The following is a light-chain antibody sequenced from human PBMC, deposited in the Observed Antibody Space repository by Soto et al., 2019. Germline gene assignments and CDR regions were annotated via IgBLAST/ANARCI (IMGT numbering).Light chain of an antibody. CDR1: SADIGAYKF. CDR3: CSFTRSSTRV. V-gene: IGLV2-14*03. CDR2: DDS. Sequence: QSALSQPASVSGSPGQSITISCTGTSADIGAYKFVSWYQQHPGKAPKLIIYDDSARPSGVSDRFSGSKSGNTASLTISGLQPEDEAVYYCCSFTRSSTRVFGSGTKLTVL. J-gene: IGLJ1*01.